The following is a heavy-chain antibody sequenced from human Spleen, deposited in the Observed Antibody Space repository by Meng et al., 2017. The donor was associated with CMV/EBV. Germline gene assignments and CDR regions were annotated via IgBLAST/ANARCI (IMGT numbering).Heavy chain of an antibody. CDR3: ARHQGYYDFWSGYSSYYYYGMDV. CDR2: IYYSGST. V-gene: IGHV4-39*07. Sequence: SETLSLTCTVSGVSISSCSYYWGWIRQPPGKGLEWIGSIYYSGSTYYNPSLKSRVTISVDTSKNQFSLKLSSVTAADTAVYYCARHQGYYDFWSGYSSYYYYGMDVWGQGTTVTVSS. D-gene: IGHD3-3*01. CDR1: GVSISSCSYY. J-gene: IGHJ6*02.